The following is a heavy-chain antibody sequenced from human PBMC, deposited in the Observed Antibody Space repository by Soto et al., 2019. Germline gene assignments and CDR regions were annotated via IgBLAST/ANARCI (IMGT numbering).Heavy chain of an antibody. D-gene: IGHD2-15*01. V-gene: IGHV4-59*08. Sequence: PSETLSLTCTVSGGSITSYYWSWIRQPPGKGLEWIGYIYYSGSTNYNPSLKSRVTISVDTSKNQFSLKLSSVTAADTAMYYCARRYCSGRSCSLDYWGQGTLVTVSS. CDR2: IYYSGST. J-gene: IGHJ4*02. CDR3: ARRYCSGRSCSLDY. CDR1: GGSITSYY.